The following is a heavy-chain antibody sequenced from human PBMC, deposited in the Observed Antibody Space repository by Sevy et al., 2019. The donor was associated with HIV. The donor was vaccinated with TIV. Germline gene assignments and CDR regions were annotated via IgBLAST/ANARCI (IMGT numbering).Heavy chain of an antibody. J-gene: IGHJ4*02. D-gene: IGHD6-19*01. V-gene: IGHV3-33*01. CDR3: ARERLAVAGIGYYFDY. CDR2: IWYDGSNK. CDR1: GFTFSSYG. Sequence: GGSLRLSCAASGFTFSSYGMHWVRQAPGKGLEWVAIIWYDGSNKYYVDSVKGRFTISRDNSKNTLYLQMNSLRAEDTAVYYCARERLAVAGIGYYFDYWGQGTLVIVSS.